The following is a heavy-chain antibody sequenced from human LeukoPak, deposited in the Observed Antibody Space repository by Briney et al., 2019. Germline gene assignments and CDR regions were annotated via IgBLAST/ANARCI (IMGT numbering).Heavy chain of an antibody. J-gene: IGHJ4*02. CDR1: GFIFSSYA. CDR2: ISGSGGST. Sequence: PGGSLRLSCAASGFIFSSYAMSWVRQAPGKGLEWVSAISGSGGSTYYADSVKGRFTISRDNSKNTLYLQMNSLRVEDTAVYYCAKGLDGYIWAPFDYWGQGTLVTVSS. D-gene: IGHD3-16*01. V-gene: IGHV3-23*01. CDR3: AKGLDGYIWAPFDY.